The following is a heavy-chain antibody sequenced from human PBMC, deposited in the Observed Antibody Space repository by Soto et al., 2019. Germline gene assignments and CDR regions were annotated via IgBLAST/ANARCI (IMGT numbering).Heavy chain of an antibody. D-gene: IGHD1-26*01. CDR1: GISFSNTW. CDR3: TTPDVGTTNLEYFQY. J-gene: IGHJ1*01. CDR2: IKSKTDGGTI. Sequence: EVQLVESGGGLVKPGRSLRLSCVASGISFSNTWMNWVRQAPGKGLEWVGRIKSKTDGGTIDYSAPVKGRFTISRDDSKNTLYLQMSTLKTEDTAVYFCTTPDVGTTNLEYFQYWGQGTLVTVSS. V-gene: IGHV3-15*07.